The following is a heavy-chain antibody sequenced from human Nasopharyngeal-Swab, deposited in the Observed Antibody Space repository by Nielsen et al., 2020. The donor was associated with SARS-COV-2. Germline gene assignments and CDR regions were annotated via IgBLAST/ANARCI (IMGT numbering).Heavy chain of an antibody. V-gene: IGHV1-46*01. J-gene: IGHJ6*02. CDR3: ARAQSGCDLYYYSGMDV. D-gene: IGHD5-12*01. Sequence: WVRQAPGQGLEWMGLINPSGGSTSYAQKFQGRVTMTRDTSTSTLYMEVSSLRSEDTAVYYCARAQSGCDLYYYSGMDVWGQGTTVTVSS. CDR2: INPSGGST.